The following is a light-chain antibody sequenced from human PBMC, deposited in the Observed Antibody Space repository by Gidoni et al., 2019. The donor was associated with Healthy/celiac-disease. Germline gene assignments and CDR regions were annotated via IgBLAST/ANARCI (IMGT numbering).Light chain of an antibody. CDR2: AAS. CDR1: QSISSY. J-gene: IGKJ4*01. V-gene: IGKV1-39*01. CDR3: QQSYSTLLLT. Sequence: DIQMTQSPSSLSASVGDRVTITCRASQSISSYLNWYQQNPGKAPKLLIYAASSLQSGVPSRFSGSGSGTDFTLTISSLQPEDFATYYCQQSYSTLLLTFXGXTKVEIK.